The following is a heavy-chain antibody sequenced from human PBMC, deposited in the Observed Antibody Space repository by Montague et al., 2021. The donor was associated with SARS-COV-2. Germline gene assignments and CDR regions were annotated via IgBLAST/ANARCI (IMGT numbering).Heavy chain of an antibody. CDR1: GDSVSSNSAA. J-gene: IGHJ6*02. Sequence: CAISGDSVSSNSAAWNWIRQSPSRGLEWLGRTCYRSKWYNDYAVSVKSRITINPDTSKNQFSLQLNSVTPEDTAVYYCASVGKARHYYGSGSNYYGMDVWGQGTTVTVSS. V-gene: IGHV6-1*01. CDR3: ASVGKARHYYGSGSNYYGMDV. CDR2: TCYRSKWYN. D-gene: IGHD3-10*01.